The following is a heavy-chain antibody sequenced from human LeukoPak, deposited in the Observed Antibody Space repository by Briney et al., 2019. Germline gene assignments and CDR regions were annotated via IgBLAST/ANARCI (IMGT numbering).Heavy chain of an antibody. Sequence: GGSLRLSCQASGFTFYMYAMSLVRQAPGKGLEWVASMCGTAGCTFYPDSVKGRFTISRDNSKNVLYLRMNSLTAEDTAIYYCAKDRPNFHENSGHYYRRDGDSWGQGTLVAVSS. CDR2: MCGTAGCT. V-gene: IGHV3-23*01. D-gene: IGHD3-22*01. CDR3: AKDRPNFHENSGHYYRRDGDS. J-gene: IGHJ5*01. CDR1: GFTFYMYA.